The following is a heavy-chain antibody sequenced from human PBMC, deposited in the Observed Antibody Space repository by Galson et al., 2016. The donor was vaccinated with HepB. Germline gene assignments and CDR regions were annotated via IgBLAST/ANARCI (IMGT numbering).Heavy chain of an antibody. CDR3: AKGGDYDN. CDR2: IDGKDDTT. J-gene: IGHJ4*02. V-gene: IGHV3-23*01. D-gene: IGHD4-11*01. CDR1: GFTFSSYW. Sequence: SLRLSCAASGFTFSSYWMHWVRQAPGKGLEWVAAIDGKDDTTYYADSVKGHFTISRDSSKNTLYLEMNTLRAEDTALYYCAKGGDYDNWGQGALVTVSS.